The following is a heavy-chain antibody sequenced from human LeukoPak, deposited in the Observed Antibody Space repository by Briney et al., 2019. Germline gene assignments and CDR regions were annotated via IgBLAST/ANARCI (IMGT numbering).Heavy chain of an antibody. CDR1: GFTFSSYA. CDR2: INHSGST. D-gene: IGHD6-19*01. Sequence: GSLRLSCAASGFTFSSYAMSWIRQPPGKGLEWIGEINHSGSTNYNPSLKSRVTISVDTSKNQFSLKLSSVTAADTAVYYCASIKYSSGWYPFHFDYWGQGTLVTVSS. V-gene: IGHV4-34*01. J-gene: IGHJ4*02. CDR3: ASIKYSSGWYPFHFDY.